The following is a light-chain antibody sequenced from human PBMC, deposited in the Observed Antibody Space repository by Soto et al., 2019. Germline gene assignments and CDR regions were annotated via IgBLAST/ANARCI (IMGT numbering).Light chain of an antibody. CDR3: QHSFSTPPEYT. V-gene: IGKV1-39*01. CDR1: QSAVSY. CDR2: ATS. J-gene: IGKJ2*01. Sequence: DIQLTQSPSSLSASVGDRVTITCRASQSAVSYLNWYQQKPGKGPNLLIYATSNLQNGVPSRFSGSGSGTHFTLTISSLQPDDFATYYCQHSFSTPPEYTFGQGTKLETK.